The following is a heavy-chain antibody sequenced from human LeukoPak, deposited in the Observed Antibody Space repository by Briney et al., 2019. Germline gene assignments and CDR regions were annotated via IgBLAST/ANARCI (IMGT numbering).Heavy chain of an antibody. CDR1: GGSISSSSYF. CDR2: IYYSGST. J-gene: IGHJ1*01. V-gene: IGHV4-39*01. D-gene: IGHD1-26*01. CDR3: ARHVISVGATRAEYFQH. Sequence: SETLSLTCTVSGGSISSSSYFWGWIRQPPGKELEWIGSIYYSGSTYYNPSLKSRITISVDTSKHQFSLKLSSVTAADTAVYYCARHVISVGATRAEYFQHWGQGTVVIVSS.